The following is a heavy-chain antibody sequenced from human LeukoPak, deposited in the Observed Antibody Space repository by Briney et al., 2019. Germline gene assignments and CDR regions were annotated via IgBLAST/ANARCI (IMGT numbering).Heavy chain of an antibody. CDR2: IRYDGSNK. CDR3: AKGGGNWNDPGNFDY. Sequence: PGGSLRLSCAASGFTFSSYGMHWVRQAPGKGLEWVAFIRYDGSNKYYADSVKGRFTISRDNSKNTLYLQMNSLRAEDTAVYYCAKGGGNWNDPGNFDYWGQGTLVTVSS. D-gene: IGHD1-20*01. CDR1: GFTFSSYG. J-gene: IGHJ4*02. V-gene: IGHV3-30*02.